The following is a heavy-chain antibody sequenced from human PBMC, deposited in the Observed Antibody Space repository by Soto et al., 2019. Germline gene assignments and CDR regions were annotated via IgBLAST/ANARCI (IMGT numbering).Heavy chain of an antibody. CDR1: GYTFTTYG. Sequence: QVHLVQSGAEVKKPGASVKVSCKGSGYTFTTYGITWVRQAPGQGLEWMGWISAHNGNTNYAQKPQGRVPVPRATSTSTAYRELRSLRSDATAVYYCARGRYGDYWGQGALVTVSS. CDR2: ISAHNGNT. D-gene: IGHD1-1*01. J-gene: IGHJ4*02. CDR3: ARGRYGDY. V-gene: IGHV1-18*01.